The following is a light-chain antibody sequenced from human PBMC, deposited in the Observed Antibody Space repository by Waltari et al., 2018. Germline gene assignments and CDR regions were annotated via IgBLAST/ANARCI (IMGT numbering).Light chain of an antibody. Sequence: QSALTQPRSVSGSPGQSVTISCTGTSSDVGGYNYVSCYQHNPGTVPKLLIYDVSNRPPGVPDRFSGSKSGNTASLTISGLQAADEADYYCCSYAGIHSVIFGGGTKVTVL. CDR2: DVS. CDR3: CSYAGIHSVI. CDR1: SSDVGGYNY. V-gene: IGLV2-11*01. J-gene: IGLJ2*01.